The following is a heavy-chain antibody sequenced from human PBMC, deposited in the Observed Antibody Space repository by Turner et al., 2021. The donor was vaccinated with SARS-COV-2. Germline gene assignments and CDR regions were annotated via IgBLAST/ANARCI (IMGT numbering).Heavy chain of an antibody. Sequence: SLTCTVSGGSISSYYWSWIRQPPGKGLEWLGYIYYSGSTNYNPSLKSRVTISVDTSKNQFSLKLSSVTAADTAVYYCARVVPIGVYGSGSYDHGMDVWGQGTTVTVSS. J-gene: IGHJ6*02. V-gene: IGHV4-59*01. CDR3: ARVVPIGVYGSGSYDHGMDV. D-gene: IGHD3-10*01. CDR2: IYYSGST. CDR1: GGSISSYY.